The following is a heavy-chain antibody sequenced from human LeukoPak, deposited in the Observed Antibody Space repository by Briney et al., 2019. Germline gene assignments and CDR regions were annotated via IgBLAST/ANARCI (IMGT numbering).Heavy chain of an antibody. CDR3: ARVHSEIATIIAFWDY. D-gene: IGHD5-24*01. CDR1: GFTFGSYW. CDR2: INSDGSST. Sequence: GGSPRLSCAASGFTFGSYWMHRVRQAPGKGLVWVSGINSDGSSTNYADSVKGRFTISRDNAKNTLYLQMNSLRGEDTAVYHCARVHSEIATIIAFWDYWGQGTLVTVSS. J-gene: IGHJ4*02. V-gene: IGHV3-74*01.